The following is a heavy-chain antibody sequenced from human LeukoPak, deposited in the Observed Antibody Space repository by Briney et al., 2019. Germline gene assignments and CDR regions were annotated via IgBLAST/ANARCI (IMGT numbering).Heavy chain of an antibody. D-gene: IGHD3-22*01. CDR1: GGSFSDYY. V-gene: IGHV4-34*01. J-gene: IGHJ6*02. CDR3: ARGRIAMIVVVHSFYYGMDV. Sequence: PSETLSLTCAVYGGSFSDYYWTWIRQSPGKGLEWIGEINDHSGNTNYNPSLNSRVSISLEKSKNQLYLELRSVTAADTAVYYCARGRIAMIVVVHSFYYGMDVWGQGTTATVSS. CDR2: INDHSGNT.